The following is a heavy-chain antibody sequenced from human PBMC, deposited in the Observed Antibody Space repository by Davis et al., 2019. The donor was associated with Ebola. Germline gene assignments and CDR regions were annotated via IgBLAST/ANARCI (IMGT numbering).Heavy chain of an antibody. V-gene: IGHV1-2*02. CDR2: INLKSGGT. Sequence: ASVKVSCKASGFTLSGYYIHWVRQAPGQGLEYMGWINLKSGGTKYAQKFQGRVTMTRDTSINTAYMELNRLTSDDTAVYYCAREGGNGLDIEWYAFDIWGQETMVTVSS. D-gene: IGHD2-8*01. CDR1: GFTLSGYY. CDR3: AREGGNGLDIEWYAFDI. J-gene: IGHJ3*02.